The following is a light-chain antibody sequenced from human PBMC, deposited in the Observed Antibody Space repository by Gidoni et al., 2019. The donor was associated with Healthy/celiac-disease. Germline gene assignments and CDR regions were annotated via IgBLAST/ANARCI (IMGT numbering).Light chain of an antibody. CDR2: DES. CDR1: QSVSSY. V-gene: IGKV3-11*01. J-gene: IGKJ5*01. Sequence: EIVLTQYPATLALSPGERATLSCRARQSVSSYLAWYQLKPGQAPRLLSVDESHRATGIPARFSGSGSGTDFTLTLSSLEPEDFAVYYCQQRSNWPPIPFGQXTRLEIK. CDR3: QQRSNWPPIP.